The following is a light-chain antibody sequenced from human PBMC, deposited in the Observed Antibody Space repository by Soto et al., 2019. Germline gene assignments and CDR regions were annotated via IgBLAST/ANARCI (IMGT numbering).Light chain of an antibody. V-gene: IGKV4-1*01. CDR1: QSVLYSSNNKNY. Sequence: DIVMTQSPDSLAVSLGERATINCKSSQSVLYSSNNKNYLAWYQQKPEQPPKLLIYWASTRKSGVPDRFSGGGSGTDFTLTISSLQAEDVAVYYCQQYYTTPWTFGQGTKVEIK. CDR2: WAS. J-gene: IGKJ1*01. CDR3: QQYYTTPWT.